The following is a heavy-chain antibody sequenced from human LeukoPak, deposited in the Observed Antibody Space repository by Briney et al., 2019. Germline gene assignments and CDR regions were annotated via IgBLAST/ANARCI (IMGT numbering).Heavy chain of an antibody. CDR3: ARVFVPSSFDA. D-gene: IGHD2-8*01. CDR2: IYYSGST. J-gene: IGHJ5*02. Sequence: RPSETLSLTCTVSGGSISSYYWSWIRQPPGKGLEWIGHIYYSGSTNYNPSLKSRVTISVDTSKNQFSLKLSSVTAADTAVYYCARVFVPSSFDAWGQGTLVTVS. V-gene: IGHV4-59*01. CDR1: GGSISSYY.